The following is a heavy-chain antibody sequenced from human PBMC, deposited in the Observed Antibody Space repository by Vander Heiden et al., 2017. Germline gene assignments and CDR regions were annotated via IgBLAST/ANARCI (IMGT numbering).Heavy chain of an antibody. J-gene: IGHJ4*02. CDR3: ATLPYFYDSSTYGSFDV. V-gene: IGHV1-24*01. CDR2: FDPDDGET. Sequence: QVQLVQSGAEVRKPGASVKVSCKVSGYILTELSMHSVRQAPGKGLEWMGGFDPDDGETIYAQNLQGRVTTTEDTSTNTAYMELSSLRSEDTAVYYCATLPYFYDSSTYGSFDVWGQGTLVTVSS. CDR1: GYILTELS. D-gene: IGHD3-22*01.